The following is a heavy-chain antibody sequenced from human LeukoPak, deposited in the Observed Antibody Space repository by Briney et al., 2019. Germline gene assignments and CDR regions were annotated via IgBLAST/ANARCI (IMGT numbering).Heavy chain of an antibody. D-gene: IGHD5-12*01. CDR3: ARLSGYSGYDPFDY. CDR2: IYYSGST. Sequence: SETLSLTCTVSGGSISSYYWSWIRQPPGKGLEWTGYIYYSGSTNYNPSLKSRVTISVDTSKNQFSLKLSSVTAADTAVYYCARLSGYSGYDPFDYWGQGTLVTVSS. CDR1: GGSISSYY. J-gene: IGHJ4*02. V-gene: IGHV4-59*08.